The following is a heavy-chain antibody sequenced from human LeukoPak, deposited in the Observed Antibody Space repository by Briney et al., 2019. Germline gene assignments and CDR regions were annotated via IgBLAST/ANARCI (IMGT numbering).Heavy chain of an antibody. CDR2: ISASGGST. Sequence: GGSLRLSCAASGFTFSSYGMTWVRQAPGKGLEWVSGISASGGSTYYADSVKGRFTISRGNSKNTLYLQMNNLRAEDTAVYYCAKGEDCSSVSCRAPRGYGMDVWGKGSTVTVSS. D-gene: IGHD2-15*01. V-gene: IGHV3-23*01. CDR1: GFTFSSYG. J-gene: IGHJ6*04. CDR3: AKGEDCSSVSCRAPRGYGMDV.